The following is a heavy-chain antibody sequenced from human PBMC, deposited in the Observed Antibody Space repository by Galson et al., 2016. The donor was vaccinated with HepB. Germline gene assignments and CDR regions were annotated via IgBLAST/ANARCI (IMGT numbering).Heavy chain of an antibody. D-gene: IGHD2-15*01. CDR3: ASVPHVWWELDH. CDR1: GFTFSTHW. CDR2: IKPDGTEK. Sequence: SLRLSCAASGFTFSTHWMNWVRQAPGKGLGWVANIKPDGTEKYYVDSVKGRFTISRDNAKSSLYLQMNSLRPEDTAVYYCASVPHVWWELDHWGQGTRVTVSS. V-gene: IGHV3-7*03. J-gene: IGHJ4*02.